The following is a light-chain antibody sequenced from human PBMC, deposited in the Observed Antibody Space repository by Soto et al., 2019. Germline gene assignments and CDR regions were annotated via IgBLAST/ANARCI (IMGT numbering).Light chain of an antibody. Sequence: QSVLTQPPSASGTPGQRVTISCSGSSSNIGRNTVNWYQQLPGTAPKVLIYSNNQRPSGVPDRFSGSKSGNTASLTVSGLQAEDEADYYCSSYAGSNNLRVFGTGTKVTVL. CDR3: SSYAGSNNLRV. CDR2: SNN. CDR1: SSNIGRNT. V-gene: IGLV1-44*01. J-gene: IGLJ1*01.